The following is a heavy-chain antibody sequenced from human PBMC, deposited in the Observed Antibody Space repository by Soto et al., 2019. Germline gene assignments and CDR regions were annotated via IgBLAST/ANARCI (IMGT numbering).Heavy chain of an antibody. Sequence: PSETLSLTCTVSGGSVSSNSYSWGWIRQPPGKGLEWIGSIYYSGSTYYNPSLKSRVTISVDTSKNQFSLKLSSVTAADTAVYYCARQTDSYYTFDAFDIWGQGTMVTVSS. CDR2: IYYSGST. CDR1: GGSVSSNSYS. J-gene: IGHJ3*02. V-gene: IGHV4-39*01. CDR3: ARQTDSYYTFDAFDI. D-gene: IGHD3-22*01.